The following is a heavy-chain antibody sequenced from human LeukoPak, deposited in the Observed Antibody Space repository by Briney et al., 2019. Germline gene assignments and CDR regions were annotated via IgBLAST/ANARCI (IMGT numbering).Heavy chain of an antibody. CDR1: GFTFSSYA. V-gene: IGHV3-30-3*02. CDR2: ISYDGSNK. CDR3: AKSLDDSSGPGHAFDI. Sequence: GGSLRLSCAASGFTFSSYAMHWVRQAPGKGLEWVAVISYDGSNKYYADSVKGRFTISRDNSKNTLYLQMNSLRAEDTAVYYCAKSLDDSSGPGHAFDIWGQGTMVTVSS. J-gene: IGHJ3*02. D-gene: IGHD3-22*01.